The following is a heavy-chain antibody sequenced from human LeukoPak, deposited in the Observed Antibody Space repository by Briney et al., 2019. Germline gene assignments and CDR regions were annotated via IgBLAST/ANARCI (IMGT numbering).Heavy chain of an antibody. CDR1: GYTFNSYW. D-gene: IGHD3-10*01. CDR2: IYPSDSET. Sequence: GESLKISCKGSGYTFNSYWIGWVRQMPGKGPEWMGIIYPSDSETRFSPSFQGQVSFSADTSISTAYLQWSDLKPSDTAMYYCARWRGPYYFDFWGQGTLVTVPS. J-gene: IGHJ4*02. CDR3: ARWRGPYYFDF. V-gene: IGHV5-51*01.